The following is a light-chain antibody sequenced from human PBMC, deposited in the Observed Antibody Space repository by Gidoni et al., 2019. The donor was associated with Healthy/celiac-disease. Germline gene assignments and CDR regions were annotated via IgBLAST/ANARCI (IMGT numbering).Light chain of an antibody. CDR3: NSRDSSGNHVV. Sequence: SSELSQDPAVSAALGQTVRITCQGDSLRSYYASWYQQEPGQAPVLVIYDKNNRPSGIPDRFSGSSSGNTASLTITGTQAEDDADYYCNSRDSSGNHVVFGGGTKLTVL. CDR2: DKN. J-gene: IGLJ2*01. CDR1: SLRSYY. V-gene: IGLV3-19*01.